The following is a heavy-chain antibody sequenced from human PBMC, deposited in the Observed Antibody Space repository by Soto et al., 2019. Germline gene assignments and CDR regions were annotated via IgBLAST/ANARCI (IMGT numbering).Heavy chain of an antibody. V-gene: IGHV5-51*01. CDR2: IYPGDSDT. J-gene: IGHJ6*02. Sequence: GESLKISCQGSGFSFTSSWIGWVRQMPGKGLEWMGLIYPGDSDTRHSPSFQGQVTISADKSISTAYLQWSSLKASDTAIYYCARSHGMDVWGQGTTVTVSS. CDR1: GFSFTSSW. CDR3: ARSHGMDV.